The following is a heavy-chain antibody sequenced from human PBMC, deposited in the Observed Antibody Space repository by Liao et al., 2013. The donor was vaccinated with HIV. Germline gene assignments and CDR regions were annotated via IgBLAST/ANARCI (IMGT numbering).Heavy chain of an antibody. D-gene: IGHD5-18*01. Sequence: QLQLQESGPGLVKPSETLSLTCTVSDGSISTYYWSWIRQPPGKGLEWIGYIYYSGSTYYNPSLKSRVMISLDKSKNQFSLKLSSVTAADTAVYYCANGMVTFDYWGQGTLVTVSS. CDR1: DGSISTYY. J-gene: IGHJ4*02. CDR3: ANGMVTFDY. CDR2: IYYSGST. V-gene: IGHV4-59*06.